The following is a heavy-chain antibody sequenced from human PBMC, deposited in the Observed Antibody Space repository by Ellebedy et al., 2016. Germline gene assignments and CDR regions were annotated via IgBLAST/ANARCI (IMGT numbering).Heavy chain of an antibody. D-gene: IGHD3-10*01. J-gene: IGHJ4*02. CDR1: GYSFSTHE. CDR3: TRGFGNY. CDR2: TTPNSGKR. Sequence: ASVKVSCXASGYSFSTHELNWMRQAPGQGLEWMGWTTPNSGKRGYAQKFQGRVTMTTNTSINTAYMELSSLRSEDTAVYYCTRGFGNYWGQGTLVTVSS. V-gene: IGHV1-8*01.